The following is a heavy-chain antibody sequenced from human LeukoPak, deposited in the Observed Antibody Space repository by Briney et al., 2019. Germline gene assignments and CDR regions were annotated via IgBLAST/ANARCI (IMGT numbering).Heavy chain of an antibody. V-gene: IGHV3-23*01. D-gene: IGHD5-12*01. Sequence: GGSLRLSCAASGFTFSSYAMSWVRQAPGKGLEWVSAISGSGGSTYYADSVKGRFTISRDNSKNTLYLQMNSLRAEDTAVYYCGKDSGATINFIFDYWGQGTLVTVSS. J-gene: IGHJ4*02. CDR3: GKDSGATINFIFDY. CDR2: ISGSGGST. CDR1: GFTFSSYA.